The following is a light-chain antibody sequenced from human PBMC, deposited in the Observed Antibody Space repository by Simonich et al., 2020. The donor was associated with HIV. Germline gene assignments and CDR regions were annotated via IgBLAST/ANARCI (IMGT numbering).Light chain of an antibody. CDR2: DPT. V-gene: IGLV7-46*01. CDR3: LLSYSGARV. CDR1: TGAVTTRHF. Sequence: QAVVTQEPSLTVSPGGTVTLTCGSSTGAVTTRHFPYWFQQKPGQFPRPLVYDPTNKHSWTPARFSGSLLGGKAALTLSGAQPEDEAEYYCLLSYSGARVFGGGTKLTVL. J-gene: IGLJ2*01.